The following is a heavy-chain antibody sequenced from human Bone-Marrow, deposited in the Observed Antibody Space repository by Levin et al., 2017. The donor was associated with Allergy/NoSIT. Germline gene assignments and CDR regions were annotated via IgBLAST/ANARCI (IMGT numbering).Heavy chain of an antibody. CDR3: ARVVEVGVVRDAFHR. J-gene: IGHJ3*02. V-gene: IGHV3-30*04. Sequence: PGGSLRLSCAASGFTFSSHAMHWLRQTPAKGLEWVAVISYDGTTQYYADSVKGRFTVSRDNVKNVLYLQMNSLRPEDTAVYFCARVVEVGVVRDAFHRWGQGTMVTVSS. D-gene: IGHD3-3*01. CDR1: GFTFSSHA. CDR2: ISYDGTTQ.